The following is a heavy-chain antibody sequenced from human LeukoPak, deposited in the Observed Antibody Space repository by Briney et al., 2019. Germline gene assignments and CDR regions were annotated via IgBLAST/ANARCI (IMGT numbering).Heavy chain of an antibody. CDR2: INPSGGST. J-gene: IGHJ3*02. D-gene: IGHD3-22*01. CDR3: ARDRYYYDSTGAFDI. Sequence: ASVKVSCKASGYTFTSYYMHWVRQAPGQGLEWMGIINPSGGSTSYAQKFQGRVTMTRDMSTSTVYMELSSLRSEDTAVYYCARDRYYYDSTGAFDIWGQGTMVTVSS. CDR1: GYTFTSYY. V-gene: IGHV1-46*01.